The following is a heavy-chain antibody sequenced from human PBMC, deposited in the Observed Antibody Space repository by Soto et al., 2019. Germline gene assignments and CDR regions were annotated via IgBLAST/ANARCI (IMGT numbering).Heavy chain of an antibody. V-gene: IGHV3-9*01. Sequence: EVQLVESGGGLVQPGRSLRLSCAASGFTFDDYAMHWVRQAPGKGLEWVSGISWNSGSIGYADSVKGRFTISRDNAKNSLYLQMNSLRAEDTALYYCAKDMRSSGWFDYGMDV. CDR3: AKDMRSSGWFDYGMDV. D-gene: IGHD6-19*01. J-gene: IGHJ6*01. CDR2: ISWNSGSI. CDR1: GFTFDDYA.